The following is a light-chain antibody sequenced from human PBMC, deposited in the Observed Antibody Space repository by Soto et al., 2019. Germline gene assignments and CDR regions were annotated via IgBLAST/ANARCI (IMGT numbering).Light chain of an antibody. J-gene: IGLJ2*01. CDR3: SSYTAITTTRV. CDR2: DVS. V-gene: IGLV2-14*03. CDR1: SSDVGGYNY. Sequence: HSVLTQPASVSGSPGQSITISCTGTSSDVGGYNYVSWYQQHPGKAPQLMIYDVSSRPSGVSHRFSGSKSGTTASLTISGLQAEDEAYYFCSSYTAITTTRVFGGGTKLTVL.